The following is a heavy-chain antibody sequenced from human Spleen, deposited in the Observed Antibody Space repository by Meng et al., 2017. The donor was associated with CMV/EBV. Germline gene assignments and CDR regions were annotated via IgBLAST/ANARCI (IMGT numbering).Heavy chain of an antibody. CDR1: AFTFSNSG. CDR3: ARANGYSFDY. Sequence: LPCAASAFTFSNSGVHWVRRAPGEWLEWLALVWFDGSKKYYADSVKGRFTISRDNSKNTVFLQMNSLRAEDTAVYYCARANGYSFDYWGQGALVTVSS. D-gene: IGHD5-24*01. J-gene: IGHJ4*02. CDR2: VWFDGSKK. V-gene: IGHV3-33*01.